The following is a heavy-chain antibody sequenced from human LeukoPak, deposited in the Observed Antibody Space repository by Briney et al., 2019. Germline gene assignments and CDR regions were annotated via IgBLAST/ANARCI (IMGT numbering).Heavy chain of an antibody. Sequence: AGGSLRLSCAASGFTFSDYYMSWIRQAPGKGLEWVSYISSSGSTIYYADSVKGRFTISRDNSKNTVYLQVNSLRAEDTAVYYCAKDGRMYSSGWYSYFDQWGQGTLVTVSS. CDR2: ISSSGSTI. CDR1: GFTFSDYY. D-gene: IGHD6-19*01. V-gene: IGHV3-11*04. CDR3: AKDGRMYSSGWYSYFDQ. J-gene: IGHJ4*02.